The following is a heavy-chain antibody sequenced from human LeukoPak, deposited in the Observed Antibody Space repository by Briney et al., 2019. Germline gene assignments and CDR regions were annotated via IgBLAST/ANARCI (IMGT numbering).Heavy chain of an antibody. CDR1: GGTSSSYA. CDR3: ARDHPPGSSGWYSYGMDV. Sequence: SVKVSCKASGGTSSSYAISWVRQAPGQGLEWMGGIIPIFVTANYAPKFQGRVTITADKSTSTAYMELSSLRSEDTAVYYCARDHPPGSSGWYSYGMDVWGKGTTVTVSS. J-gene: IGHJ6*04. D-gene: IGHD6-19*01. V-gene: IGHV1-69*06. CDR2: IIPIFVTA.